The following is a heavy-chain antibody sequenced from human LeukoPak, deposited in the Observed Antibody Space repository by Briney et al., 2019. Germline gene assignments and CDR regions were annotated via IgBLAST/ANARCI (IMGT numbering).Heavy chain of an antibody. V-gene: IGHV4-61*02. J-gene: IGHJ4*02. CDR1: GGSISSGSYY. CDR3: AREAVVPSYFDY. D-gene: IGHD2-2*01. Sequence: PSETLSLTCTVSGGSISSGSYYWSWIRQHAGNGLEWIVRIYTSGSTNYNPSLKSRVTISVDTSKNQFSLKLSSVTAADTAAYYCAREAVVPSYFDYWGQGTLVTVSS. CDR2: IYTSGST.